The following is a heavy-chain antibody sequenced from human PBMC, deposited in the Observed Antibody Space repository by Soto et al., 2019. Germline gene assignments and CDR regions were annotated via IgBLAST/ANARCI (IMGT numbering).Heavy chain of an antibody. CDR1: EFTFSSNA. CDR2: ITGSGSTT. CDR3: AKDFTAYLSSWFHL. D-gene: IGHD6-13*01. Sequence: GGSLRLSCAASEFTFSSNAMHWVRQAPGKGLEWVSGITGSGSTTFYADSVKGRFTISRDNSKNTLYLHMSNLRAEDTATYYCAKDFTAYLSSWFHLWGQGTLVTVSS. J-gene: IGHJ5*02. V-gene: IGHV3-23*01.